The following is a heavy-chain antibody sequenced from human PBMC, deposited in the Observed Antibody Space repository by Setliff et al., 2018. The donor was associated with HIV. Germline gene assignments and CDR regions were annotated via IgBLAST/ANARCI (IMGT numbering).Heavy chain of an antibody. CDR3: ATTGVGVTRYYYYYMDV. V-gene: IGHV1-24*01. CDR2: FDPEDGKT. CDR1: GYTLTELS. D-gene: IGHD1-26*01. J-gene: IGHJ6*03. Sequence: ASVKVSCKLSGYTLTELSMHWVRQAPGKGLEWIGGFDPEDGKTAYAQKLQGRVTMTEDTSTDTAYMELSSLKSEDTAVYYGATTGVGVTRYYYYYMDVWGKGTTVTVSS.